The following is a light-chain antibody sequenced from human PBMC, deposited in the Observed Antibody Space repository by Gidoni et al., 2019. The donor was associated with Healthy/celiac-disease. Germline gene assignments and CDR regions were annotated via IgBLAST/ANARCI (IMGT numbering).Light chain of an antibody. J-gene: IGKJ4*01. V-gene: IGKV1-39*01. CDR3: QQSYSTLT. CDR2: AAS. Sequence: DIQMTQSPSSLSASVGDRVTITCRASQSISSYLNWYQQKPGKAPKRLIYAASSLQSGVPSRFGGSGSGTDFTLTISSLQPEDFATYYCQQSYSTLTFGGGTKVEIK. CDR1: QSISSY.